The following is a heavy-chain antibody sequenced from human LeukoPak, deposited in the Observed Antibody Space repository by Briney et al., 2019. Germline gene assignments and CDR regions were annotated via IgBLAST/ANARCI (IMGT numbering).Heavy chain of an antibody. J-gene: IGHJ4*02. V-gene: IGHV1-24*01. Sequence: ASVKVSRKVSGYTLTELSMHWVRQAPGKGLEWMGGFDPEDGETIYAQKFQGRVTMTEDTSTDTAYMELSSLRSEDTAVYYCATGGYCSGGSCHWGQGTLVTVSS. CDR1: GYTLTELS. CDR3: ATGGYCSGGSCH. D-gene: IGHD2-15*01. CDR2: FDPEDGET.